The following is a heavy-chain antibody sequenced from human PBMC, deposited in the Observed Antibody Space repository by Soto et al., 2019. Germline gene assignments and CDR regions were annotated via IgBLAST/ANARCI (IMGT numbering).Heavy chain of an antibody. CDR2: VYYSGST. CDR3: AKYRRTDAEGYRIDF. J-gene: IGHJ4*02. Sequence: PSETLSLTCTLSGGSISGYYWSWIRQPPGKGLERIGYVYYSGSTKYNPSLESRVTISVDMSNNQFSLMLTSVTAADTAVYYCAKYRRTDAEGYRIDFWGQGTLVTVSS. D-gene: IGHD5-12*01. CDR1: GGSISGYY. V-gene: IGHV4-59*01.